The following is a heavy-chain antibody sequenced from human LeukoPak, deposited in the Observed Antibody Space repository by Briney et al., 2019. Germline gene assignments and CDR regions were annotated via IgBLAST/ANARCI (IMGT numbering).Heavy chain of an antibody. CDR1: GYTFTRYA. V-gene: IGHV7-4-1*02. CDR3: ARYYYDSSGNANYLDY. J-gene: IGHJ4*02. CDR2: INTNSGKP. D-gene: IGHD3-22*01. Sequence: VVSVKVSCKASGYTFTRYAMNWVRQAPGQGLEWMGWINTNSGKPTYAQGFTGRFVFSLDTSVSTAYLRISSLKAGDTAVYYCARYYYDSSGNANYLDYWGQGTLVTVSS.